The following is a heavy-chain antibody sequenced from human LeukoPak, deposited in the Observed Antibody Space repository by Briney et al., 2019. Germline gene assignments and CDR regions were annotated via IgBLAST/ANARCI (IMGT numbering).Heavy chain of an antibody. CDR2: LYFTGST. Sequence: SETLSLTCTVSGDSINSRNYYWGWIRQPPGKGLEWIGSLYFTGSTYYNPSLKSRVTITLDTAKKQFSLKLISVTGADTAVYDCARSLQDIWSGYEAPRRPFDQWGRGTLVTVTS. CDR1: GDSINSRNYY. V-gene: IGHV4-39*01. J-gene: IGHJ4*02. D-gene: IGHD3-3*01. CDR3: ARSLQDIWSGYEAPRRPFDQ.